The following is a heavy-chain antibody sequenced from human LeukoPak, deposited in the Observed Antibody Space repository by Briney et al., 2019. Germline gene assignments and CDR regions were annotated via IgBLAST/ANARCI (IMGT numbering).Heavy chain of an antibody. CDR3: ARHKESSGRYYFDY. CDR1: GGAISIYY. Sequence: SETLSLTCTVSGGAISIYYWNWIRQPRGKGREWFGYISYSGSTIYNPSLKSRVTISGDTSKNQFSLKLSSVTAADTAVYYCARHKESSGRYYFDYWGQGTLVIVSS. J-gene: IGHJ4*02. CDR2: ISYSGST. V-gene: IGHV4-59*08. D-gene: IGHD3-22*01.